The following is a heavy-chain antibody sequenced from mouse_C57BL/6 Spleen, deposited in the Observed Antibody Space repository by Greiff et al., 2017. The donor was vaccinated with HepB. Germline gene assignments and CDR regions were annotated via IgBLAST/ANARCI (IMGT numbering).Heavy chain of an antibody. Sequence: QVQLQQPGPELVKPGASVKLSCKASGYTFTSYWLHWVQQRPGQGLEWIGNINPSNGGTNYNEKFKSKATLTVDKSSSTAYMQLSSLTSEDSAVYYCARYYYGSSSFAYWGQGTLVTVSA. J-gene: IGHJ3*01. CDR1: GYTFTSYW. CDR2: INPSNGGT. D-gene: IGHD1-1*01. CDR3: ARYYYGSSSFAY. V-gene: IGHV1-53*01.